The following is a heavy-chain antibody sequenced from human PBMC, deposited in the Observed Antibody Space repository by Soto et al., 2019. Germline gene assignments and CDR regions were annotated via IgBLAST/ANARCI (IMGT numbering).Heavy chain of an antibody. CDR3: ARGWRFDP. V-gene: IGHV4-34*01. CDR1: GGPFSGYQ. CDR2: INHSGTT. Sequence: SETLSLTCGVYGGPFSGYQWNWIRQSPGQGLEWIGEINHSGTTKYNPPLESRINLSVDTSKKQFSLKMFSVTAADTAIYYCARGWRFDPWGQGTQVTVSS. J-gene: IGHJ5*02. D-gene: IGHD1-1*01.